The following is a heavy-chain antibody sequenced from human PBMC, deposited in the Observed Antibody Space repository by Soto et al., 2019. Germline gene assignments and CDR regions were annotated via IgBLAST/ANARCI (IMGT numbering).Heavy chain of an antibody. CDR3: AHAYGGRSLY. CDR2: IYWDDSK. Sequence: QITLKESGPPLVKPTQTLTLTCTFSGFSLPTDRVGVGWIRQPPGKALEWLAVIYWDDSKTYRPSLKSRLTITKDTSKNQVALTMTDMDPVDTATYYCAHAYGGRSLYGGQGTLVTVSS. CDR1: GFSLPTDRVG. J-gene: IGHJ4*02. D-gene: IGHD1-26*01. V-gene: IGHV2-5*02.